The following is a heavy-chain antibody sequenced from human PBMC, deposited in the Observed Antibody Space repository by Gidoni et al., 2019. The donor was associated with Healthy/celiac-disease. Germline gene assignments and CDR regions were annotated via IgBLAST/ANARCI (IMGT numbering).Heavy chain of an antibody. CDR1: GGSISSSSYY. CDR2: IYYSGST. Sequence: QLQLQESGPGLVKPSETLSLTCTVSGGSISSSSYYWGWIRQPPGKGLEWIGSIYYSGSTYYNPSLKSRVTISVDTSKNQFSLKLSSVTAADTAVYYCARDRIGVVVAATSYFDYWGQGTLVTVSS. J-gene: IGHJ4*02. CDR3: ARDRIGVVVAATSYFDY. D-gene: IGHD2-15*01. V-gene: IGHV4-39*02.